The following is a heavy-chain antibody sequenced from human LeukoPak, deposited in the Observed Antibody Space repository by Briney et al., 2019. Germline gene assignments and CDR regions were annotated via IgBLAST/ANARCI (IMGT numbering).Heavy chain of an antibody. J-gene: IGHJ2*01. CDR3: ARVGTATRYWYFDL. Sequence: SQTLSLTRTVSGGSISSGSYYWSWIRQPAGKGLEWIGRIYTSGSTNYNPSLKSRVTISVDTSKNQFSLKLRSVTAADTAVYYCARVGTATRYWYFDLWGRGTLVTVSS. V-gene: IGHV4-61*02. D-gene: IGHD1/OR15-1a*01. CDR1: GGSISSGSYY. CDR2: IYTSGST.